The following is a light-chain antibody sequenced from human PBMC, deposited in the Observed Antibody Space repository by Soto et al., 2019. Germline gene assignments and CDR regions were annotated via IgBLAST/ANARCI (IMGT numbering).Light chain of an antibody. Sequence: EIVMTQSPAPLSVAPGERVTLSCRASQVVSRKLAWYQHKSGQAPRLLISGASAGATGIPARFSGSGSGTEFTLTISSLQSEDCAIYYCQQYHTWPITFGGGTKVEIK. V-gene: IGKV3-15*01. CDR1: QVVSRK. CDR3: QQYHTWPIT. J-gene: IGKJ4*01. CDR2: GAS.